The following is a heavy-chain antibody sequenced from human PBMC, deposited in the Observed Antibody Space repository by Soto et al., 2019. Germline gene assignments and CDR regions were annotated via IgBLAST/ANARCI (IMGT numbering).Heavy chain of an antibody. J-gene: IGHJ4*02. CDR2: INPITGGT. CDR1: GYTFTAYY. D-gene: IGHD3-22*01. V-gene: IGHV1-2*02. Sequence: ASVKVSCKASGYTFTAYYIHWVRQAPGQGLEWMGWINPITGGTNYAPNFQGRVTMTRDTSISTAYMELSSLRSDDTALYYCARNYYDSSDRDYLDYWGQGTLVTVSS. CDR3: ARNYYDSSDRDYLDY.